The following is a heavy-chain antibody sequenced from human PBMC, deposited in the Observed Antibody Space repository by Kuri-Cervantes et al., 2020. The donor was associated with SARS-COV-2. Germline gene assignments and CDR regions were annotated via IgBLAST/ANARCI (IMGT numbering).Heavy chain of an antibody. D-gene: IGHD6-13*01. J-gene: IGHJ6*03. CDR2: IYYSGST. CDR1: GGSISSSSYY. Sequence: SETLSLTCTVSGGSISSSSYYWGWIRQPPGKGLEWIGSIYYSGSTYYNPSLKSRVTISVDTSKNQFSLKLSSVTAADTAVYYCAVYSSSPYYYYVDVWGKGTTVTVSS. CDR3: AVYSSSPYYYYVDV. V-gene: IGHV4-39*07.